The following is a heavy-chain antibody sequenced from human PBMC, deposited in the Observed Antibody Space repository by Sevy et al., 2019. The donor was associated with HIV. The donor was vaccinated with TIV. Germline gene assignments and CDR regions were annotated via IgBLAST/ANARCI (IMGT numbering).Heavy chain of an antibody. Sequence: GGSLRLSCAASGFTFSSYSMNWVRQAPGKGLEWVSYISSSSSTIYYADSVKGRFTISRDNAKNSLYLQMNSLRDEDTAVYYCAGGGSYYYDSSGYIDAFDIWGQGTMVTVSS. CDR3: AGGGSYYYDSSGYIDAFDI. D-gene: IGHD3-22*01. V-gene: IGHV3-48*02. J-gene: IGHJ3*02. CDR1: GFTFSSYS. CDR2: ISSSSSTI.